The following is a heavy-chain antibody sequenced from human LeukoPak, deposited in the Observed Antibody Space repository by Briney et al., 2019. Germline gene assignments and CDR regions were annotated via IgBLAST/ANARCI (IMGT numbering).Heavy chain of an antibody. CDR2: IYYSGST. V-gene: IGHV4-59*01. D-gene: IGHD3-10*01. CDR1: GGSISNYY. CDR3: ARDTYYYDSGSFSYFDY. Sequence: PSETLSLTCTVSGGSISNYYWSWIRQPPGKGLEWIGYIYYSGSTNYNPSLKSRVTISVDTSKNQFSLKLSSVTAADTAVYYCARDTYYYDSGSFSYFDYWGQGTLVTVSS. J-gene: IGHJ4*02.